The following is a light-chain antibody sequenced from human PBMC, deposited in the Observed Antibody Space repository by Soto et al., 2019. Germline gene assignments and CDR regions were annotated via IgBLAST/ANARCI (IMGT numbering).Light chain of an antibody. CDR1: QTIRST. Sequence: TVITQSPSALSVSPGERATLSCRASQTIRSTLAWFQQKPGQAPRLLIYDASTRATGIPARFSGSGSGTEFTLTISSLQSEDFAVYYCQQYENWPPRTFGPGTKVDIK. CDR3: QQYENWPPRT. CDR2: DAS. V-gene: IGKV3-15*01. J-gene: IGKJ3*01.